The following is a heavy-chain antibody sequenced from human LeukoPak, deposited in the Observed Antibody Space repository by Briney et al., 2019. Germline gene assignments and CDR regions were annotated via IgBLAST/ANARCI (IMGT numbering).Heavy chain of an antibody. CDR3: VKDAIYYDFWSGYFHY. D-gene: IGHD3-3*01. V-gene: IGHV3-30*02. Sequence: PGRSLRLSCAASGITFSSYGTHWVRQAPGKGLEWVAFIRYDGSAKYYADSVKGRFTISRDNSKNTLYLQMNSLRAEDTAVYYCVKDAIYYDFWSGYFHYWGQGTLVTVSS. CDR2: IRYDGSAK. CDR1: GITFSSYG. J-gene: IGHJ4*02.